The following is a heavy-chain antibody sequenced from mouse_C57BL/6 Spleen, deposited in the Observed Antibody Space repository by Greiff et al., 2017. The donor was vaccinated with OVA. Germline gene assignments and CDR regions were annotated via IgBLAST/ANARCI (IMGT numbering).Heavy chain of an antibody. J-gene: IGHJ2*01. CDR2: IDPSDSET. CDR1: GYTFTSYW. CDR3: ARSPLSRYFDY. V-gene: IGHV1-52*01. Sequence: VQLQQPGAELVRPGSSVKLSCKASGYTFTSYWMHWVKQRPIQGLEWIGNIDPSDSETHYNQKFKDKATLTVDKSSSTAYMQLSSLTSEDSAVYYCARSPLSRYFDYWGQGTTLTVSS.